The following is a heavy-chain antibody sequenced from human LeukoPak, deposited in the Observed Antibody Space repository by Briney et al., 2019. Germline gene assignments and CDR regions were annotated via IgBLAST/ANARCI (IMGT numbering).Heavy chain of an antibody. CDR2: FSYSGST. Sequence: SEALSLTCTVSGGSIRNYYWSWIRQPPGKGLEWIGYFSYSGSTTYNPSLKSRVTISVDTSKNQFSLKLSSVTAADTAVYYCARDGGSYSRNFDYWGQGILVTVSS. CDR3: ARDGGSYSRNFDY. CDR1: GGSIRNYY. J-gene: IGHJ4*02. V-gene: IGHV4-59*01. D-gene: IGHD1-26*01.